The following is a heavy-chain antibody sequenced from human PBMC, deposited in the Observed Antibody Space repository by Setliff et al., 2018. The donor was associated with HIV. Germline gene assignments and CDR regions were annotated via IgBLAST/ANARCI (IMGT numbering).Heavy chain of an antibody. V-gene: IGHV4-4*08. D-gene: IGHD2-21*02. CDR2: IYPSGST. Sequence: SETLSLTCTVSGGSISSDSWSWIRQPPGKGLEWVGYIYPSGSTNYSPSLKSRLTISVDTSRNQFSLTLSSVTATDTAVYSCARTRHCGSDCYFDYSGQGTLVTVSS. CDR3: ARTRHCGSDCYFDY. J-gene: IGHJ4*02. CDR1: GGSISSDS.